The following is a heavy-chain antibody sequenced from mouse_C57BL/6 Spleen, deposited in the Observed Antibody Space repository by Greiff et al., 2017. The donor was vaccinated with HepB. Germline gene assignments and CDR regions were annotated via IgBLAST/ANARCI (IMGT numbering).Heavy chain of an antibody. Sequence: EVQLVESGGDLVKPGGSLKLSCAASGFTFSSYGMSWVRQTPDKRLEWVATISSGGSYTYYPDSVKGRFTISRDNAKNTLYLQMSSLKSEDTAMYYCARRDGYSWGQGTLVTVAA. D-gene: IGHD2-3*01. CDR3: ARRDGYS. J-gene: IGHJ3*01. CDR2: ISSGGSYT. CDR1: GFTFSSYG. V-gene: IGHV5-6*01.